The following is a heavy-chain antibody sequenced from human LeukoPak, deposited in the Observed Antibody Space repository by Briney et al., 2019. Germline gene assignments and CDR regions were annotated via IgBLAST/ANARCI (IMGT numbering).Heavy chain of an antibody. V-gene: IGHV4-34*01. CDR3: ARAPPVLRFLEWLSLAFDY. J-gene: IGHJ4*02. CDR2: INHSGST. CDR1: GGSFSGYY. Sequence: PSETLSLTXAVYGGSFSGYYWSWIRQPPGKGLEWIGEINHSGSTNYNPSLKSRVTISVDTSKNQFSLKLSSVTPADTAVYYCARAPPVLRFLEWLSLAFDYWGQGTLVTVSS. D-gene: IGHD3-3*01.